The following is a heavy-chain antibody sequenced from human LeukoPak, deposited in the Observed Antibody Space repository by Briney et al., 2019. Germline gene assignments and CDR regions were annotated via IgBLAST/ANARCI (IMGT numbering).Heavy chain of an antibody. D-gene: IGHD4/OR15-4a*01. CDR3: ARRAGAYSHPYDY. Sequence: GGSLRLSCAASGFTFSSYNMNWVRQAPGKGLEWVSSITSGSSYIYYSDSVKGRFTISRDNSKNTLYLQMNSLRAEDTAVYYCARRAGAYSHPYDYWGQGTLVTVSS. V-gene: IGHV3-21*04. CDR1: GFTFSSYN. J-gene: IGHJ4*02. CDR2: ITSGSSYI.